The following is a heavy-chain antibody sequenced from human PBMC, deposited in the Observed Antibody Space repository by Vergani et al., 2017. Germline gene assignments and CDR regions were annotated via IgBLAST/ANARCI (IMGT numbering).Heavy chain of an antibody. D-gene: IGHD4-23*01. V-gene: IGHV4-39*07. J-gene: IGHJ6*02. CDR1: GGSITYGAFY. Sequence: QLQLQESGPGLVKPSETLSLTCTVSGGSITYGAFYWGWIRQSPGKGLEWIGSIYYSGSTYYNPSLKSRVTISVDTSKNQFSLKLSSVTAADTAVYYCARLLGDYGGNEEYYYYYYGMDVWGQGTTVTVSS. CDR2: IYYSGST. CDR3: ARLLGDYGGNEEYYYYYYGMDV.